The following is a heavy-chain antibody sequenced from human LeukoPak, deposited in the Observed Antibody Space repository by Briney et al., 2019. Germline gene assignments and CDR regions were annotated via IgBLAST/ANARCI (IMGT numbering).Heavy chain of an antibody. CDR3: AKAVAGYWYFDL. CDR2: ISESGNT. D-gene: IGHD6-19*01. V-gene: IGHV3-23*01. CDR1: GFTFSSYA. J-gene: IGHJ2*01. Sequence: GGSLRLSCAASGFTFSSYAMSWVRQAPGKGLEWVSGISESGNTYYADSVKGRFTISRDNSKNTLYLQMNSLRAEDTAVYYCAKAVAGYWYFDLWGRGTLVTVSS.